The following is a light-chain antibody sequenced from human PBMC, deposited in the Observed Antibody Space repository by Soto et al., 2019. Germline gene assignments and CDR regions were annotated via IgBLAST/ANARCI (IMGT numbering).Light chain of an antibody. CDR3: QQYDTSPRT. CDR1: QTLRGRY. J-gene: IGKJ1*01. Sequence: DIVMTQSPDSLAVSLGERATINCRASQTLRGRYLAWYQQKPGQAPRLLIYGASTRATGIPDRFSGSGSGTDFTPTISRLEPEDFAVYYCQQYDTSPRTFGQGTKVDIK. CDR2: GAS. V-gene: IGKV3-20*01.